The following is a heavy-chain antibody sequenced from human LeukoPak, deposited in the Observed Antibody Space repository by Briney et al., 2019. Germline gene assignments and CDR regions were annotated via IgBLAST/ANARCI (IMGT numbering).Heavy chain of an antibody. J-gene: IGHJ4*01. CDR1: GFNLRAYT. Sequence: PGGSLRLSCAASGFNLRAYTMNWVRQAPGKGLEWVSSISTSSSYIYYADSVKGRFTISRDNAQNSLYLQMNSLRAEDTAAYYXXXXXXXXXADYXXXGXXXIVSX. CDR2: ISTSSSYI. CDR3: XXXXXXXXADY. V-gene: IGHV3-21*06.